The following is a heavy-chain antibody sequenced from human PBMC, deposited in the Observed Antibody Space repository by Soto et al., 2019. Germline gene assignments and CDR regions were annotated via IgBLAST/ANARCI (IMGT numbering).Heavy chain of an antibody. Sequence: GGSLRLSCAASGFTFSSYAMHLVRQAPGKGLEWVAVISYDGSNKYYADSVKGRFTISRDNSKNTLYLQMNSLRAEDTAVYYCAREVVPAAPPEYYYYYYGMEVWGQGTTVTVS. CDR2: ISYDGSNK. CDR1: GFTFSSYA. J-gene: IGHJ6*02. D-gene: IGHD2-2*01. CDR3: AREVVPAAPPEYYYYYYGMEV. V-gene: IGHV3-30-3*01.